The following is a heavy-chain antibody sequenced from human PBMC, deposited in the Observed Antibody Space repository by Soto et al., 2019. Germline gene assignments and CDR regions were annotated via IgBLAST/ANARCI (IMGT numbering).Heavy chain of an antibody. CDR2: IYWDDDK. CDR3: AHISSRASYSRGQKTHRARFAP. J-gene: IGHJ5*02. CDR1: GFSLSTSGVG. V-gene: IGHV2-5*02. Sequence: QITFKESGPALVKPTQTLTLTCTFSGFSLSTSGVGVGWIRQPPGKALEWLALIYWDDDKRYSPSLKSRLTITKDTSNNQVVRTMTWMQRAETATYLRAHISSRASYSRGQKTHRARFAPWGQGTGVIVSS. D-gene: IGHD2-15*01.